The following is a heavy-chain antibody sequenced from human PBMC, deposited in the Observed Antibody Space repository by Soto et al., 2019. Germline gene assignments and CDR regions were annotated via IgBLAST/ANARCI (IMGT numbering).Heavy chain of an antibody. V-gene: IGHV1-18*01. CDR1: GRTFSSYT. CDR3: ARGYSSGWYFGGY. D-gene: IGHD6-19*01. CDR2: ISAYNGNT. Sequence: ASVKVSCKASGRTFSSYTISSVRQAPGQGLEWMGWISAYNGNTNYAQKLQGRVTMTTDTSTSTAYMELSSLRSEDTAVYYCARGYSSGWYFGGYWGQGTLVTVSS. J-gene: IGHJ4*02.